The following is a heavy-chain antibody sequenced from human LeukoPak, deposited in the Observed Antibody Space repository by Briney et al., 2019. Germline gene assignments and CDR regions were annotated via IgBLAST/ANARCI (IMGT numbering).Heavy chain of an antibody. CDR1: GYTFTGYY. V-gene: IGHV1-2*02. CDR2: INPNSGGT. Sequence: ASVKVSCKASGYTFTGYYMHWVRQAPGQGLEWMGWINPNSGGTNYAQKFQGRVTMTRDTSISTAYMELSRLRSDDTAVYYCATDPSGSSWRFDYWGQGTLVTVSS. D-gene: IGHD6-13*01. CDR3: ATDPSGSSWRFDY. J-gene: IGHJ4*02.